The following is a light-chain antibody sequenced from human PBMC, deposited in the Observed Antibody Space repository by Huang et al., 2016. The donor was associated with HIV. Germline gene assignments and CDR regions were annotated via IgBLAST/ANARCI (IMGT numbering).Light chain of an antibody. CDR1: QSVSSN. CDR3: QQYNNWPRT. J-gene: IGKJ1*01. CDR2: GAS. V-gene: IGKV3-15*01. Sequence: EIVMTQSPATLSVSPGGRPTLSCRASQSVSSNLAWYQQKPGQAPRLLLYGASTRATGIPDRFSGSGSGTEFTLTISSLQSEDFAVYHCQQYNNWPRTFGQGTKVEIK.